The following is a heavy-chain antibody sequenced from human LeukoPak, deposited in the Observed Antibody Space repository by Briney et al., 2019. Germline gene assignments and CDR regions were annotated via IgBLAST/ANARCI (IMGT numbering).Heavy chain of an antibody. CDR1: GFTVSSNY. D-gene: IGHD2-21*02. J-gene: IGHJ4*02. Sequence: GGSLRLSCAASGFTVSSNYMSWVRQAPGKGLEWVSVIYSGGSTYYADSVKGRFTISRDNSKNTLYLQMNSLGAEDTAVYYCARGRVTVVTPFDYWGQGTLVTVSS. CDR3: ARGRVTVVTPFDY. CDR2: IYSGGST. V-gene: IGHV3-66*01.